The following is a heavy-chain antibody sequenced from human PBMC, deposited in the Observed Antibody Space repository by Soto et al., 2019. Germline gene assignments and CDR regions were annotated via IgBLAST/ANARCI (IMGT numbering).Heavy chain of an antibody. V-gene: IGHV1-3*01. J-gene: IGHJ4*02. D-gene: IGHD2-8*01. CDR2: INAGNGNT. CDR1: GYTFTSYA. CDR3: VRESNGNSGFDY. Sequence: GASVKVSCKASGYTFTSYAVHWVRQAPGQRLEWIGWINAGNGNTKYSQKFQGRVTITRDTSASTAYMELSSLRSEDTAVYYCVRESNGNSGFDYWGQGTQVTVSS.